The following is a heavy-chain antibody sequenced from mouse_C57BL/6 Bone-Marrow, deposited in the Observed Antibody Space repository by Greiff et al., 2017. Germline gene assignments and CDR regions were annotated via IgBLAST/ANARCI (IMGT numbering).Heavy chain of an antibody. CDR2: IYPRSGNT. CDR1: GYTFTSYG. Sequence: VQLQQSGAELARPGASVKLSCKASGYTFTSYGISWVKQRTGQGLEWIGEIYPRSGNTYYNEKFKGKATLTADKSSSTAYMELRILTSEDSAVYFCASDGYPWAMDYWGQGTSVTVSS. D-gene: IGHD2-3*01. J-gene: IGHJ4*01. CDR3: ASDGYPWAMDY. V-gene: IGHV1-81*01.